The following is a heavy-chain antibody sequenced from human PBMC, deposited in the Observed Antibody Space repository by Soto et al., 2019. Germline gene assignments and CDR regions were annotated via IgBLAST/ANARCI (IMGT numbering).Heavy chain of an antibody. D-gene: IGHD1-1*01. CDR2: IIPIFGTA. J-gene: IGHJ6*02. CDR3: ASAGTGTTNLYYYYGIEV. CDR1: GGTFSSYA. Sequence: QVQLVQSGAEVKKPGSSVKVSCKASGGTFSSYAISWVRQAPGQGLEWMGGIIPIFGTANYAQKFQGRVTITADESTSTAYMELSSLRSEDTAVYYCASAGTGTTNLYYYYGIEVWGQGTTVTVS. V-gene: IGHV1-69*01.